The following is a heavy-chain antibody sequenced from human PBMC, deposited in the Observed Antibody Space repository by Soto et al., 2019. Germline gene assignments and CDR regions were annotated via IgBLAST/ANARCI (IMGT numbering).Heavy chain of an antibody. Sequence: ASVKVSCKASGGTFSSYAISWVRQAPGQGLEWMGGIIPIFGTANYAQKFQGRVTITADESTSTAYMELSSLRSEDTAVYYCARVKVGATHCFDYWGQGTLVTVSS. J-gene: IGHJ4*02. CDR2: IIPIFGTA. D-gene: IGHD1-26*01. CDR3: ARVKVGATHCFDY. CDR1: GGTFSSYA. V-gene: IGHV1-69*13.